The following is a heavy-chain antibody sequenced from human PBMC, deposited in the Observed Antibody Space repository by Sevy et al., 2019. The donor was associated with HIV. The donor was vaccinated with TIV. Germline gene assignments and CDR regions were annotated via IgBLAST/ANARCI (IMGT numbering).Heavy chain of an antibody. CDR3: ARALGGIYDYVWGSYRPSYFDY. D-gene: IGHD3-16*02. CDR2: ISSSGSTI. V-gene: IGHV3-11*01. J-gene: IGHJ4*02. Sequence: GGSLRLSCAASGFTFSDYYMSWIRQAPGKGLEWVSYISSSGSTIYYADSVKGRFTISRDNAKNSLYRQMNSLRAEDTAVYYCARALGGIYDYVWGSYRPSYFDYWGQGTLVTVSS. CDR1: GFTFSDYY.